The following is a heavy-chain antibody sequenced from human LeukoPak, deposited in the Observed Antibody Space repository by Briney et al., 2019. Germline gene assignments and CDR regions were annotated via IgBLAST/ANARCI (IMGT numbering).Heavy chain of an antibody. Sequence: GGSLRPSCAASGFTFSNYSMNWVRQAPGKGREWVSSISSRTTYIYYADSVKGRFTISRDNAKNSLYLQMNSLRVEDTAVYYCTRGAERSGYDYWGQGTLVTVSS. J-gene: IGHJ4*02. CDR1: GFTFSNYS. D-gene: IGHD3-22*01. V-gene: IGHV3-21*06. CDR3: TRGAERSGYDY. CDR2: ISSRTTYI.